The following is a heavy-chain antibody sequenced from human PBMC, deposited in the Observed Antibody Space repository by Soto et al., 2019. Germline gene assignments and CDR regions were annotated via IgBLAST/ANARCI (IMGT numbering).Heavy chain of an antibody. Sequence: SGPTLVNPTQTLTLTCTFSGFSLSTSGMCVSWIRQPPGKALEWLARIDWDDDKYYSTSLKTRLTISKDTSKNQVVLTMTNMDPVDTATYYCARNGPELNYCYGYQDVWGKGTTVTVSS. CDR3: ARNGPELNYCYGYQDV. J-gene: IGHJ6*03. D-gene: IGHD1-7*01. V-gene: IGHV2-70*11. CDR2: IDWDDDK. CDR1: GFSLSTSGMC.